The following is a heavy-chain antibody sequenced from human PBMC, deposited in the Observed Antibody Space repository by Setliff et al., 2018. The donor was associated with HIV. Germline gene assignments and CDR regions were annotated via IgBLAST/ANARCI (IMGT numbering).Heavy chain of an antibody. J-gene: IGHJ3*02. CDR2: IYTTGST. Sequence: SETLSLTCTVSGGSMSTHYWSWIRQTPGKGLEWIGHIYTTGSTHYNPSPRSRVTISIDTSKSHFSLRLKSVTAADTALYYCASGSPFDGFDMWGQGTMVTVSS. CDR3: ASGSPFDGFDM. CDR1: GGSMSTHY. V-gene: IGHV4-59*11. D-gene: IGHD1-26*01.